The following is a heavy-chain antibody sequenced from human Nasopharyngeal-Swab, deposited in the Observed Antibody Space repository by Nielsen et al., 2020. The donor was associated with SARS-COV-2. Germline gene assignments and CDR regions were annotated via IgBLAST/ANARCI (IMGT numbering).Heavy chain of an antibody. J-gene: IGHJ4*02. V-gene: IGHV4-34*01. D-gene: IGHD3-22*01. CDR2: INHSGST. Sequence: WIRQPPGKGLEWIGEINHSGSTNYNPSLKSRVTISVDTSKNQFSLKLSSVTAADTAVYYCARGSLVVVTIAPFDYWGQGTLVTVPS. CDR3: ARGSLVVVTIAPFDY.